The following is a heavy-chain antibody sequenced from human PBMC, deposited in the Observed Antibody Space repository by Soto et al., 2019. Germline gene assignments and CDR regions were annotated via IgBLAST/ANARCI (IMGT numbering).Heavy chain of an antibody. Sequence: EVQLLESGGGLVQPGGSLRLSCAASGFTFSSYSMSWVRQAPGKGLEWVSANSGSGGSTYYADSVKGRFTISRDNSKITLYLQMTSLRAEDTDVYYCTKSGAYGSGSRLDYWGQGTLVTVSS. V-gene: IGHV3-23*01. CDR1: GFTFSSYS. CDR3: TKSGAYGSGSRLDY. J-gene: IGHJ4*02. CDR2: NSGSGGST. D-gene: IGHD3-10*01.